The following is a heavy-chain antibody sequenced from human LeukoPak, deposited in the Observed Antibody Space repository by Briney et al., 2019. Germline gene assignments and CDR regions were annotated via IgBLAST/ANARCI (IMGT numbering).Heavy chain of an antibody. V-gene: IGHV4-59*08. CDR1: GGSISGYY. CDR3: ARHGGSYYPY. J-gene: IGHJ4*02. CDR2: IYSSGGT. Sequence: PSETLSLTCTVSGGSISGYYWSWIRQPPGKGLEWIGYIYSSGGTDYNPSLKSRVTISVDTSKNQFSLKLSSVTAADTAVYYCARHGGSYYPYWGQGTLVTVSS. D-gene: IGHD1-26*01.